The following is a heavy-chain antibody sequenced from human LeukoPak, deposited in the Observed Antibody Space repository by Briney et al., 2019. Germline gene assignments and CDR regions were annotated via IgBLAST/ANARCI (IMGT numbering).Heavy chain of an antibody. Sequence: SGTLSLTCGVSGGPIDITNYWSWVRQAPREGLEWIGGISHDRTRNYNPSLRSRVAMSLDRANNQFSLSLTSVTAADTAVYYCTRENRPFCPFAYWGQGVLVTVSS. V-gene: IGHV4-4*02. J-gene: IGHJ4*02. CDR2: ISHDRTR. D-gene: IGHD2/OR15-2a*01. CDR3: TRENRPFCPFAY. CDR1: GGPIDITNY.